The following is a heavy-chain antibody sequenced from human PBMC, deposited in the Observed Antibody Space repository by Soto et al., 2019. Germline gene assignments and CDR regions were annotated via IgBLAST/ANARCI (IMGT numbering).Heavy chain of an antibody. CDR1: GYTFTSYG. Sequence: QVQLVQSGAEVKKPGASVKVSCKASGYTFTSYGISWVRQAPGQGLEWMGWISAYNGNTNYAQKLQGRVTMTTDTSTRRAYLELRSLRSDDTAVYYWARAVERRSFYDYYYGMDVWGQGTTVTVSS. D-gene: IGHD1-1*01. CDR3: ARAVERRSFYDYYYGMDV. V-gene: IGHV1-18*01. J-gene: IGHJ6*02. CDR2: ISAYNGNT.